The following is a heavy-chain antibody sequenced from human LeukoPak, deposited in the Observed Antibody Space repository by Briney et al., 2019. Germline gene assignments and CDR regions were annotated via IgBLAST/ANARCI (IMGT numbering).Heavy chain of an antibody. CDR1: GGSISSGDYY. CDR3: ATLPLRPDAFDI. Sequence: SETLSLTCTVSGGSISSGDYYWSWIRQPPGKGLEWIGYIYYSGSAYYNPSLKSRVTISVDTSKNQFSLELSSVTAADTAVYYCATLPLRPDAFDIWGQGTMVTVSS. D-gene: IGHD5-12*01. CDR2: IYYSGSA. J-gene: IGHJ3*02. V-gene: IGHV4-30-4*08.